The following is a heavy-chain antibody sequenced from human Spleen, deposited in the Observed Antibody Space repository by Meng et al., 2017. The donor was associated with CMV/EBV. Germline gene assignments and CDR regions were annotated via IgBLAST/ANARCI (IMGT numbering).Heavy chain of an antibody. CDR3: ARGPYYYDSSGYYYDEDY. Sequence: QVQLVQSGAEVKKPGASVKVSCKASGYTFTSYDINWVRQATGQGLEWMGWMNPNSGNTGYAQKFQGRVTMTRNTSISTAYMELSGLRSEDTAVYYCARGPYYYDSSGYYYDEDYWGQGTLVTVSS. CDR2: MNPNSGNT. D-gene: IGHD3-22*01. V-gene: IGHV1-8*01. J-gene: IGHJ4*02. CDR1: GYTFTSYD.